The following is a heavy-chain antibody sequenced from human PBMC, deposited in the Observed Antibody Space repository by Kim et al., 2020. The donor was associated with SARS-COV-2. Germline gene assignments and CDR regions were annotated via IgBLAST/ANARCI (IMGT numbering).Heavy chain of an antibody. CDR3: ARLVFFGVVINDAFDI. D-gene: IGHD3-3*01. J-gene: IGHJ3*02. V-gene: IGHV4-39*01. Sequence: SLKSRVTISVDTSKNQFSLKLSSVTAADTAVYYCARLVFFGVVINDAFDIWGQGTMVTVSS.